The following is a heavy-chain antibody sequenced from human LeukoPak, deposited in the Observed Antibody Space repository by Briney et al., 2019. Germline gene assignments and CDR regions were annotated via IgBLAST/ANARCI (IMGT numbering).Heavy chain of an antibody. J-gene: IGHJ4*02. CDR1: GFTFSSYW. V-gene: IGHV3-74*01. Sequence: GGSLRLSCAASGFTFSSYWMLWVRQAPGKGLVWVSRINIDGSSTFYADSVKGRFTISRDNAKNTVYLQMNSLRAEDTAVYYCARGSYHQWYFDYWGQGTLVTVSS. D-gene: IGHD1-26*01. CDR2: INIDGSST. CDR3: ARGSYHQWYFDY.